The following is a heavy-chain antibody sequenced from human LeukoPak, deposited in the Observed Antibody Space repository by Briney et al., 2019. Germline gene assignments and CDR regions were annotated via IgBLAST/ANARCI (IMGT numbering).Heavy chain of an antibody. CDR2: IWYDGSNK. CDR1: GFTFSSYG. Sequence: PGGSLRLSCAASGFTFSSYGMHWVRQAPGKGLEWVAVIWYDGSNKYYADSVKGRFTISRDNSKNTLYLQMNSLRAEDTAVYYCARAPDYGGNSYYFDYWGQGTLVTVSS. J-gene: IGHJ4*02. V-gene: IGHV3-33*01. CDR3: ARAPDYGGNSYYFDY. D-gene: IGHD4-23*01.